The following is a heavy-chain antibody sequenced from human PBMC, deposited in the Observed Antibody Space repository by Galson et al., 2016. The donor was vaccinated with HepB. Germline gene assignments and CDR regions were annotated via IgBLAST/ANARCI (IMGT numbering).Heavy chain of an antibody. D-gene: IGHD5-12*01. V-gene: IGHV1-69*13. CDR2: FIPVFGTS. CDR1: GGTFSSYT. J-gene: IGHJ4*02. CDR3: ASDLRYSGYDGATWTRGYFGY. Sequence: SVKVSCKASGGTFSSYTIIWVRQAPEQGLEWMGGFIPVFGTSTYAQRFQGRVTISADESTRTAYMELNSLRYEDTAVYYCASDLRYSGYDGATWTRGYFGYWGQGTLVTVSS.